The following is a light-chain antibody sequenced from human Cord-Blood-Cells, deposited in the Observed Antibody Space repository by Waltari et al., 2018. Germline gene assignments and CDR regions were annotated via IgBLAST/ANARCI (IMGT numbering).Light chain of an antibody. J-gene: IGLJ2*01. CDR1: SSHVGGYNS. CDR2: DVS. Sequence: QSAMTQPRSVSGSPGQSVTISCTGTSSHVGGYNSVSWYQQHPGKAPKLMIYDVSKRPSGVPDRFSGSKSGNTASMTISGLQAEDEADYYCCSYAGSYTVVFGGGTKLTVL. V-gene: IGLV2-11*01. CDR3: CSYAGSYTVV.